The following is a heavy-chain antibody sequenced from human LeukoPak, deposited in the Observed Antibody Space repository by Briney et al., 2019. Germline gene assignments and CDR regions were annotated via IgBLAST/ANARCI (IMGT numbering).Heavy chain of an antibody. V-gene: IGHV4-34*01. CDR2: INHSGST. CDR1: GGSFSGYY. J-gene: IGHJ1*01. CDR3: ARGPPITMVRGVIINREYFQH. D-gene: IGHD3-10*01. Sequence: SETLSLTCAVYGGSFSGYYWSWIRQPPGKGLEWIGEINHSGSTNYNPSLKSRVTISVDTSKNQFSLKLSSVTAADTAVYYCARGPPITMVRGVIINREYFQHWGQGTPVTVSS.